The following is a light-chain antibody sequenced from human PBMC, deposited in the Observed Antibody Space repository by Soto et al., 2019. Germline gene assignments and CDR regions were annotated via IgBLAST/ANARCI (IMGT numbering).Light chain of an antibody. Sequence: EIVMTQSPGTLSLSPGERATLSCRASQSVSSNLAWYQQIPGQAPRLLIYGASTRATGITARFSGSGSGTEFTLAISSLQSEDFAVYYCQQYNDWPQTFGIGTKMEIK. V-gene: IGKV3-15*01. CDR3: QQYNDWPQT. J-gene: IGKJ1*01. CDR2: GAS. CDR1: QSVSSN.